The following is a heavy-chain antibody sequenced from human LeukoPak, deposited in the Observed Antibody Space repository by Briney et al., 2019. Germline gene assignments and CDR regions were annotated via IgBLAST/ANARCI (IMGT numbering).Heavy chain of an antibody. CDR3: ARRLTQYDCFDP. Sequence: SQTLSLTCASSGDSVSSNSVTWNWIRQSPSRGLEWLGRTYYRSTWYNDYAVSVRGRITVNPDTSKNQFSLHLNSVTPEDTAVYYCARRLTQYDCFDPWGQGILVTVSS. CDR1: GDSVSSNSVT. J-gene: IGHJ5*02. V-gene: IGHV6-1*01. CDR2: TYYRSTWYN. D-gene: IGHD2-2*01.